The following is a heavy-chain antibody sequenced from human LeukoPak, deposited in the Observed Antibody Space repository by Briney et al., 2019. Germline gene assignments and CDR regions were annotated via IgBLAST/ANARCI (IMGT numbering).Heavy chain of an antibody. CDR3: ARSPTRYSAIEGYSSSWYYFDY. D-gene: IGHD6-13*01. CDR2: INSSSSTI. V-gene: IGHV3-48*04. J-gene: IGHJ4*02. CDR1: GFTFSSYS. Sequence: PGGSLTLSCAASGFTFSSYSMNWVRQAPGKGLGWVSYINSSSSTIYYADSVKGRFTISRDNAKNSLYLQMNSLRAEDTAVYYCARSPTRYSAIEGYSSSWYYFDYWGQGTLVTVSS.